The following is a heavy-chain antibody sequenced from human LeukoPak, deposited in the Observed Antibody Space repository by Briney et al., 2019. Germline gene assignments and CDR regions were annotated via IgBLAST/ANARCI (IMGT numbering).Heavy chain of an antibody. V-gene: IGHV4-59*01. D-gene: IGHD3-10*01. CDR3: ASLVRGVLR. CDR2: IYYSGST. CDR1: GGSISSYY. Sequence: PSETLSLTCTVSGGSISSYYWSWIRQPPGKGLEWIGYIYYSGSTNYNPSLKSRVTISVDTSKNQFSLKLSSVTAADTAVYYCASLVRGVLRWGQGTLVTVSS. J-gene: IGHJ4*02.